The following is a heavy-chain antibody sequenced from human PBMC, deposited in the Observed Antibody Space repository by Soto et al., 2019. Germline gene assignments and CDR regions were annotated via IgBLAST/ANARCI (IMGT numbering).Heavy chain of an antibody. D-gene: IGHD6-25*01. CDR3: AREGVSSGWYNYYGMDV. CDR1: GGSISSYY. Sequence: SETLSLSCTVSGGSISSYYWSWIRQPPGKGLEWIGYIYYSGSTNYNPSLKSRVTISVDTSKNQFSLKLSSVTAADTAVYYCAREGVSSGWYNYYGMDVWGQGTTVTVPS. CDR2: IYYSGST. V-gene: IGHV4-59*01. J-gene: IGHJ6*02.